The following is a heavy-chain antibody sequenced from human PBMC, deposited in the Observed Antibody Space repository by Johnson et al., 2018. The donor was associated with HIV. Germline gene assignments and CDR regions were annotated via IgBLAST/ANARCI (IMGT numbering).Heavy chain of an antibody. Sequence: VQLVESGGGLVQPGGSLRLSCAASGFTFSSYDMHWVRQATGKGLEWVSAIGTAGDTYYADSVKGRFTISRDNSKNTLSLLMNSLRVEDTAMYYCAKARSLLDYGGFDAFDIWGQGTLVIVSS. V-gene: IGHV3-13*01. CDR2: IGTAGDT. D-gene: IGHD4-23*01. CDR3: AKARSLLDYGGFDAFDI. CDR1: GFTFSSYD. J-gene: IGHJ3*02.